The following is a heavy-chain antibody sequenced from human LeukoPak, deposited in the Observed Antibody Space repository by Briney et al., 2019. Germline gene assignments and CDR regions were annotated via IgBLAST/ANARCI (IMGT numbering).Heavy chain of an antibody. CDR1: GFTFSSYW. Sequence: PGGSLRLSCAASGFTFSSYWMSWVRQAPGKGLEWVANIKCDGSEKYYVDSVKGRFAISRDNAKDSLYLQMNSLRAEDTAVYYCARDRGTKYYFDYWGQGTLVTVSS. J-gene: IGHJ4*02. D-gene: IGHD1-26*01. CDR2: IKCDGSEK. CDR3: ARDRGTKYYFDY. V-gene: IGHV3-7*01.